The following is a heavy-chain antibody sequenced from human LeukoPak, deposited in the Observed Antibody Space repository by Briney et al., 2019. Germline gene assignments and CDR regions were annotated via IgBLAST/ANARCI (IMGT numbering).Heavy chain of an antibody. D-gene: IGHD1-26*01. CDR3: ARGFLLGGATGDFDY. CDR2: INTNTGNP. J-gene: IGHJ4*02. Sequence: ASVKVSCKASGYTFTSYAMNWVRQAPGQGLEWMGWINTNTGNPTYVQGFTGRFVFSLDTSVSTAYLQISSLKAEDTAVYYCARGFLLGGATGDFDYWGQGTLVTVSS. CDR1: GYTFTSYA. V-gene: IGHV7-4-1*02.